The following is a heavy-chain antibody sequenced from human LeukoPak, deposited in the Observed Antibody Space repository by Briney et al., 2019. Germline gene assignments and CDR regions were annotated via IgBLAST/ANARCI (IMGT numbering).Heavy chain of an antibody. CDR3: AREGSSGYYHFDY. V-gene: IGHV1-69*05. D-gene: IGHD3-22*01. CDR1: GGTFSSYA. Sequence: SVKVSCKASGGTFSSYAISWVRQAPGQGLEWMGRIIPIFGTANYAQKFQGRVTITTDESTSTAYMELSSLRPEGTAVYYCAREGSSGYYHFDYWGQGTLVTVSS. CDR2: IIPIFGTA. J-gene: IGHJ4*02.